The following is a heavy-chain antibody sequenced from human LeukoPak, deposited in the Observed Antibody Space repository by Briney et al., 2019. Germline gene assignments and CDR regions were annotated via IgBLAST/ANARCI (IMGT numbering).Heavy chain of an antibody. J-gene: IGHJ4*02. Sequence: SLRLFCLASGLIFDDYAMHGVRHARGEGVEWVSGFSWNSGHIGYAHSVKGRFTLSRDNAKNSLYLQKNSLRAEDTALYYCAKDIATGNRLYYFDYWGQGTLVPVSS. CDR1: GLIFDDYA. D-gene: IGHD1-14*01. CDR3: AKDIATGNRLYYFDY. V-gene: IGHV3-9*01. CDR2: FSWNSGHI.